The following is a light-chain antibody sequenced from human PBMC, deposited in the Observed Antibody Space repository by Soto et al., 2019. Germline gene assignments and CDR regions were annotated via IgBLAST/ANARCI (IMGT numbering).Light chain of an antibody. V-gene: IGKV3-11*01. CDR1: QSVSSY. J-gene: IGKJ1*01. CDR2: DTS. CDR3: QQRSNWPWT. Sequence: EIVLTQSPATLSLSPGERATLSCRASQSVSSYLAWYQQKPGQAPRLLIYDTSNRATGIPARFSGSGSGTDFTLTISNLEPEDFAVYYCQQRSNWPWTFGRGTKVEI.